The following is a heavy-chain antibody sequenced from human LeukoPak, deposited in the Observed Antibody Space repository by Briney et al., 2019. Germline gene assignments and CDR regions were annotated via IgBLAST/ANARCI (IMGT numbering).Heavy chain of an antibody. CDR3: AAPTAMGPYYYYGMDV. Sequence: SETLSLTCTVSGGSISSSSYYWGWIRQPPGKELEWIGSIYYSGSTYYNPSLKSRVTISVDTSKNQFSLKLSSVTAADTAVYYCAAPTAMGPYYYYGMDVWGQGTTVTVSS. D-gene: IGHD5-18*01. CDR1: GGSISSSSYY. J-gene: IGHJ6*02. V-gene: IGHV4-39*01. CDR2: IYYSGST.